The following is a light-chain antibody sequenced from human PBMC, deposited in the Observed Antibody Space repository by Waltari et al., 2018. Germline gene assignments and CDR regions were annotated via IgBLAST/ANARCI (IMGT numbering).Light chain of an antibody. CDR2: DAS. J-gene: IGKJ5*01. Sequence: AIQLTQSPSSLSASIGSRVTISCRASQGIRSCLAWYQQKPGQPPKLLIYDASTLDSGVPSRFSGSGSGTDFTLTISSLQPEDFATYYCQQCLTYPQAFGQGTRLEIK. CDR3: QQCLTYPQA. V-gene: IGKV1-13*02. CDR1: QGIRSC.